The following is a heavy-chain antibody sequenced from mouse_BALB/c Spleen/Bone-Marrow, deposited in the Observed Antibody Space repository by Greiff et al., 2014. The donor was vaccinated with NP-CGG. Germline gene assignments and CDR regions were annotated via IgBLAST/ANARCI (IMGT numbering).Heavy chain of an antibody. Sequence: VQLQQPGPGLVKPSQSLSLTCTVTGYSITSDYAWNWIRQFPGNKLEWMGYISYSGSTSYNPSLKSRISITRDTSKNQFFLQLNSVTTEDTATYYCARQDWEAFAYWGQGTLVTVTA. CDR1: GYSITSDYA. CDR2: ISYSGST. D-gene: IGHD4-1*01. J-gene: IGHJ3*01. CDR3: ARQDWEAFAY. V-gene: IGHV3-2*02.